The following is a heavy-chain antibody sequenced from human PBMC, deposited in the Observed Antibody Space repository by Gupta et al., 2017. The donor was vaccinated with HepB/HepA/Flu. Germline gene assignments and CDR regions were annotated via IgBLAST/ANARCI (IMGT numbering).Heavy chain of an antibody. D-gene: IGHD6-19*01. Sequence: QVQLVESGGGVVQPGRSLRLSCAASGFTFSIYAMHWVRQAPGKGLEWVAVISDDGSNRYYADSVKGRFSISRDPYKNTLFLQMNSLRAEDTALYNCAKERGGWVLDYWGQGTLVTVSS. J-gene: IGHJ4*02. CDR2: ISDDGSNR. CDR3: AKERGGWVLDY. CDR1: GFTFSIYA. V-gene: IGHV3-30*18.